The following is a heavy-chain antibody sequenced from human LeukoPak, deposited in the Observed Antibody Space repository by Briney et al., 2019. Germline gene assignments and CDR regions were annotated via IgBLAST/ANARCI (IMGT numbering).Heavy chain of an antibody. Sequence: ASVKVSCKASGYTLTSYGISWVRQAPGQGLEWMGWISAYNGNTNYAQKLQGRVTMTTDTSTSTAYMELRSLRSDDTAVYYCARGDSYCSSTSCQNWFDPWGQGTLVTVSS. CDR3: ARGDSYCSSTSCQNWFDP. CDR1: GYTLTSYG. D-gene: IGHD2-2*01. CDR2: ISAYNGNT. V-gene: IGHV1-18*01. J-gene: IGHJ5*02.